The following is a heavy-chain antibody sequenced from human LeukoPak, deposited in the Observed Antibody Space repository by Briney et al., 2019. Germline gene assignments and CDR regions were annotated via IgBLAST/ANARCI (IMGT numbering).Heavy chain of an antibody. V-gene: IGHV4-30-4*08. J-gene: IGHJ3*02. Sequence: SETLSLTCTVSGGSISSGDYYWSWIRQPPGKGLEWIGYIYYSGSTYYNPSLKSRVTMSVDTSKNQFSLKLSSVTAADTAVYYCARGDSTAFDIWGQGTMVTVSS. CDR3: ARGDSTAFDI. D-gene: IGHD2-21*02. CDR1: GGSISSGDYY. CDR2: IYYSGST.